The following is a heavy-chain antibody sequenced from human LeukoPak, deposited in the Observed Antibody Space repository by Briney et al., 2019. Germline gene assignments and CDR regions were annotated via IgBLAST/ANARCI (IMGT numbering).Heavy chain of an antibody. J-gene: IGHJ5*02. Sequence: PSETLSLTCTVSGGSISSYYWSWIRQPPGKGLEWIGYIYYSGSTYYNPSLKSRVTISVDTSKNQFSLKLSSVTAADTAVYYCARGPIVVVPAAIAVWFDPWGQGTLVTVSS. D-gene: IGHD2-2*02. V-gene: IGHV4-59*08. CDR2: IYYSGST. CDR3: ARGPIVVVPAAIAVWFDP. CDR1: GGSISSYY.